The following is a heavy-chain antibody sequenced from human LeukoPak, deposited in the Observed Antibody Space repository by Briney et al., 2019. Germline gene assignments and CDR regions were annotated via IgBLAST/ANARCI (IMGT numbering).Heavy chain of an antibody. CDR1: GYSISSGYY. CDR3: AGKYYYDSRGYFYVDW. Sequence: PSETLSLTCTVSGYSISSGYYWGWIRQSPGKGLEWIGSIYHSGSTYYNPSLKSRVTISMDTTKNQFSLKLTSVTAADTAVYYCAGKYYYDSRGYFYVDWWGQGTLVTVSS. D-gene: IGHD3-22*01. CDR2: IYHSGST. V-gene: IGHV4-38-2*02. J-gene: IGHJ4*02.